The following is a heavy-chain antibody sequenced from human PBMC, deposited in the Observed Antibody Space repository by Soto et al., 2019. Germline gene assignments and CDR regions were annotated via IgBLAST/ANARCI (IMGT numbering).Heavy chain of an antibody. Sequence: GGSLRLSCAASGFTFNNYAMSWVRQAPGKGLEWVSAISPNGQGIYYADSVKGRFIISRDNSKNTVFLHMDSLTAEDTAVYYCAKDRDYPRDYFHYWGQGTLVTVSS. J-gene: IGHJ4*02. CDR3: AKDRDYPRDYFHY. CDR2: ISPNGQGI. D-gene: IGHD3-10*01. V-gene: IGHV3-23*01. CDR1: GFTFNNYA.